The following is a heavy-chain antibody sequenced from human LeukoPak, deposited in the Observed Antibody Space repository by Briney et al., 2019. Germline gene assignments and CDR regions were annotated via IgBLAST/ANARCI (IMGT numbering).Heavy chain of an antibody. Sequence: SETLSLTCAVSGYSISSGYYWGWIRQPPGKGLEWIGSMYHSGSTYYNPSLKSRVSIVVDTSKNQFSLKLRPVTAADTAVYYCARDEAVAGSSFDYWGQGILVSVSS. CDR2: MYHSGST. D-gene: IGHD6-19*01. V-gene: IGHV4-38-2*02. CDR3: ARDEAVAGSSFDY. CDR1: GYSISSGYY. J-gene: IGHJ4*02.